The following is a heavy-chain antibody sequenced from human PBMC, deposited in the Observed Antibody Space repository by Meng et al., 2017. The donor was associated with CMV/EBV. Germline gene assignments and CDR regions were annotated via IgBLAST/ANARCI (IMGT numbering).Heavy chain of an antibody. J-gene: IGHJ6*02. CDR1: GFTFSSYS. V-gene: IGHV3-21*01. CDR3: ARDLQWDSPGYRMDV. CDR2: ISSSSSYI. Sequence: GESLKISCAASGFTFSSYSMNWVRQAPGKGLEWVSSISSSSSYIYYADSVKGRCTISRDNAKNSLYLQMNSLRAEDTAVYYCARDLQWDSPGYRMDVWGQGTTVTVSS. D-gene: IGHD3-3*01.